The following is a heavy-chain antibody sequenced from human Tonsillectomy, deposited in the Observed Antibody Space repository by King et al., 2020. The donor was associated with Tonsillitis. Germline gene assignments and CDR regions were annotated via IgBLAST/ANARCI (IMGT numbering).Heavy chain of an antibody. V-gene: IGHV5-10-1*03. CDR1: GYGFPNYW. CDR2: IDPSDSYT. D-gene: IGHD4-23*01. J-gene: IGHJ4*02. Sequence: QLVQSGTEVKKPGASLRISCQGSGYGFPNYWISWVRQLPGKGLEWMGRIDPSDSYTHYSPSFQGQVTISTDKYISTAYIQLGSLTACDTGMYYCALPAGGNAERVWGQGTLATVSS. CDR3: ALPAGGNAERV.